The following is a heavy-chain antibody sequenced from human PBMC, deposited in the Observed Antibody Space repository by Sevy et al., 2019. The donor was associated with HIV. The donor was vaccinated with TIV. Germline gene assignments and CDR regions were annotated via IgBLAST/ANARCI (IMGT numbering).Heavy chain of an antibody. V-gene: IGHV3-23*01. CDR1: GFTFSSYA. Sequence: GGSLRLSCAASGFTFSSYAMTWVRQAPGKGLEWVSVISDGGSSTYYADSVKGRFTISRDNSKNTLYLQMNSLRAEDTAVYYCAKELDCSGGSCYLDYYYYGMDVWGQGTTVTVSS. J-gene: IGHJ6*02. D-gene: IGHD2-15*01. CDR2: ISDGGSST. CDR3: AKELDCSGGSCYLDYYYYGMDV.